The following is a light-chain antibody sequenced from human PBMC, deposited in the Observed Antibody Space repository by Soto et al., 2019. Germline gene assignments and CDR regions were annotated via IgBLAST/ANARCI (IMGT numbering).Light chain of an antibody. J-gene: IGLJ3*02. V-gene: IGLV2-14*03. Sequence: QSALTQPASVSGSPGQSITFSCTGTSSDIGAYNYVSWYQHHPGKAPKLLIYDVTDRPSGVSARFSGSKSGTTASLTISGLQAEDEADYFCSSYTTINTVVVFGGGTKLTVL. CDR3: SSYTTINTVVV. CDR2: DVT. CDR1: SSDIGAYNY.